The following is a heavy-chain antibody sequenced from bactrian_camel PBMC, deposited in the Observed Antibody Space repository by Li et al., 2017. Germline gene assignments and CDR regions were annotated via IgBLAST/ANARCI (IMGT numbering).Heavy chain of an antibody. V-gene: IGHV3S53*01. CDR1: AYESMTC. Sequence: HVQLVESGGGSVQAGGSLRLSCVASAYESMTCLGWFRQAPGKEREGVAATGTDGTKTYLESAKGRFTVSKDDAKMTLYLQMNSLTPEDTAMYICAADRLSLSSRMGSDYVPRNVGYWGQGTQVTVS. CDR3: AADRLSLSSRMGSDYVPRNVGY. D-gene: IGHD4*01. J-gene: IGHJ6*01. CDR2: TGTDGTK.